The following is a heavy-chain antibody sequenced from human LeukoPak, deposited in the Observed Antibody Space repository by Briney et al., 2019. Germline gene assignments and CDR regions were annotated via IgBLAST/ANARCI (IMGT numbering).Heavy chain of an antibody. CDR3: ARHGGSGSFDY. CDR1: GGSISSYY. V-gene: IGHV4-59*08. CDR2: SSYSGNT. Sequence: SETLSLTCTASGGSISSYYWSWIRQPPGKGLEWIGYSSYSGNTTPHPSLKSRVTISVDTSKNQFSLRLGSVTAADTAVYYCARHGGSGSFDYWGQGTLVTVSS. D-gene: IGHD3-3*01. J-gene: IGHJ4*02.